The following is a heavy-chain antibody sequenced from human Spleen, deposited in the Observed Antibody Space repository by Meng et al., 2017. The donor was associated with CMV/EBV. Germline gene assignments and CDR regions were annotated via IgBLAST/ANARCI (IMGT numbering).Heavy chain of an antibody. J-gene: IGHJ4*02. Sequence: SETLSLTCTVSGASFSSSPYYWAWIRQPPGKGLEWIGSLYYSGSTYYNLSLKSRVTISVDTSKIHFSLKLSSVTAADTAVYFCARARPSGVDYWGQGTLVTVSS. CDR3: ARARPSGVDY. V-gene: IGHV4-39*07. D-gene: IGHD4-17*01. CDR1: GASFSSSPYY. CDR2: LYYSGST.